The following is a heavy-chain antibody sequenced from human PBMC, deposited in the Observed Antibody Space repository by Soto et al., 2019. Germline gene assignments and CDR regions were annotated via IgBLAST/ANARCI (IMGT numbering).Heavy chain of an antibody. V-gene: IGHV1-8*01. CDR2: MNPNSGNT. CDR1: GYTFTSYD. D-gene: IGHD6-6*01. CDR3: ARVGSSSYYYYGMDV. Sequence: ASVKVSCKASGYTFTSYDINWVRQATGQGLEWMGWMNPNSGNTGYAQKFQGRVTMTRNTSISTAYIELSSLRSEDTAVYYCARVGSSSYYYYGMDVWGQGTTVTVSS. J-gene: IGHJ6*02.